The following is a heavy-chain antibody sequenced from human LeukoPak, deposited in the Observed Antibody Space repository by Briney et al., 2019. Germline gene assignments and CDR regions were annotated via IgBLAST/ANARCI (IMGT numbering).Heavy chain of an antibody. J-gene: IGHJ4*02. CDR1: GGSISSYY. CDR2: IYYSGST. D-gene: IGHD3-22*01. CDR3: ARTGYDSSGYYYVLDY. V-gene: IGHV4-59*08. Sequence: SETLSLTCTVSGGSISSYYWSWIRQPPGKGLEWIGYIYYSGSTNCIPSLKSRVTISVDTSKNQFSLKLTSETAADTAVYYCARTGYDSSGYYYVLDYWGQGTLVTVSS.